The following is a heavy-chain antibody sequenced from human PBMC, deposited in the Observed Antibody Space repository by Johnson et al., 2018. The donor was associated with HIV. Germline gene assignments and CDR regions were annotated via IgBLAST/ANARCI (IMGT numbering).Heavy chain of an antibody. CDR1: GFTFSSYG. Sequence: QVQLVESGGGVVQPGGSLRLSCAASGFTFSSYGMHWVRQALGKGLEWVAFIRYDGSNKYYADSVKGRLTISRDNSKNTLYLQMNSLRAEDTAVYYCLFGGYSYGLAFDIWGQGTMVTVSS. J-gene: IGHJ3*02. V-gene: IGHV3-30*02. D-gene: IGHD5-18*01. CDR2: IRYDGSNK. CDR3: LFGGYSYGLAFDI.